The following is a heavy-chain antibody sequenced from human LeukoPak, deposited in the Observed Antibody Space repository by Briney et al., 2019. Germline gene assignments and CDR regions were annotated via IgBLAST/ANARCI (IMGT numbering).Heavy chain of an antibody. CDR2: INPNSGGT. CDR3: ARAPRPYYDILTGWGYYYYYYMDV. J-gene: IGHJ6*03. Sequence: ASVKVSCKASGYTFIGYYMHWVRQAPGQGLEWMGWINPNSGGTNYAQKFQGRVTMTRDTSISTAYMELSSLRSDDTAVYYCARAPRPYYDILTGWGYYYYYYMDVWGKGTTVTISS. D-gene: IGHD3-9*01. CDR1: GYTFIGYY. V-gene: IGHV1-2*02.